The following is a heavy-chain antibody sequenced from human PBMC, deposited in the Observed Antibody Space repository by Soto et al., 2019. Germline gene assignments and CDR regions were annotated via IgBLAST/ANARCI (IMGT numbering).Heavy chain of an antibody. CDR3: SLLEVIVAPGTWIQ. Sequence: GESMKFSCTAAGYSFSTYWIGWLRHRPGKGSEWMAVICPSDSCTREKPSFQGQGPISDAKYSYTVHLQWRGLKASDTAIDYCSLLEVIVAPGTWIQWGQGTPVTV. D-gene: IGHD5-12*01. CDR1: GYSFSTYW. V-gene: IGHV5-51*01. CDR2: ICPSDSCT. J-gene: IGHJ4*02.